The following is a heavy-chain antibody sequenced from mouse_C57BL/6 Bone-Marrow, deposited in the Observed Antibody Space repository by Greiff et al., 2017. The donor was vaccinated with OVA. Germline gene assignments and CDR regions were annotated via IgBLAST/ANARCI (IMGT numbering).Heavy chain of an antibody. D-gene: IGHD2-3*01. Sequence: QVQLQQSGAELMKPGASVKLSCKATGYTFTGYWIEWVKQRPGHGLEWIGEILPGSGSTNYNEKFTGKATFTAETSSNTAYMQLSSLTTEDSAIDYYARLGLLPYYYFDYWGQGTTLTVSS. CDR3: ARLGLLPYYYFDY. CDR1: GYTFTGYW. J-gene: IGHJ2*01. CDR2: ILPGSGST. V-gene: IGHV1-9*01.